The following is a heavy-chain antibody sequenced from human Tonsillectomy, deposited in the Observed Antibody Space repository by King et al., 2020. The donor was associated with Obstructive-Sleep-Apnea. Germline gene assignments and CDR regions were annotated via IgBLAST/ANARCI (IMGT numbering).Heavy chain of an antibody. D-gene: IGHD3-22*01. CDR2: ISSRSSTI. CDR1: GFTFSSYN. Sequence: QLVQSGGDLVQPGGSLRLSCAASGFTFSSYNMNWVRQAPGKGLEWVSYISSRSSTIYYADSVKGRFTISMDNAKNSLYSQINSLRAEDTAVYYCARDYYDSSGFSVDYWGQGTLVTVSS. J-gene: IGHJ4*02. CDR3: ARDYYDSSGFSVDY. V-gene: IGHV3-48*04.